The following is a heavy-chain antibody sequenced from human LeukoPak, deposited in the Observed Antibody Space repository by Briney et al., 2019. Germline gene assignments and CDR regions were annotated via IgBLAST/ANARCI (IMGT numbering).Heavy chain of an antibody. CDR2: TNSDGSSI. CDR1: GLTFSSYW. J-gene: IGHJ4*02. D-gene: IGHD6-13*01. V-gene: IGHV3-74*01. CDR3: VRAAAASFDY. Sequence: GGSLRLSCTPSGLTFSSYWMHWVRQAPGKGLVWVSRTNSDGSSISYADSVKGRFTISRDNAKNSLYLQMDRLRAEDTAVYYCVRAAAASFDYWGQGTLVTVSS.